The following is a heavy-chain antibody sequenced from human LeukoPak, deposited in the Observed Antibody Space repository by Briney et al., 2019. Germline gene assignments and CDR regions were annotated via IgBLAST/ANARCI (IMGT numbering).Heavy chain of an antibody. Sequence: SVKVSCKASGGTFSSYAISWVRQAPGQGLEWMGGIIPIFGTANYAQKFQGRVTITTDESTSTAYMELSSLRSEDTAVYYCARGGSSSSWDYYYYYMDVWGKGTTVTVSS. V-gene: IGHV1-69*05. CDR2: IIPIFGTA. J-gene: IGHJ6*03. D-gene: IGHD6-6*01. CDR1: GGTFSSYA. CDR3: ARGGSSSSWDYYYYYMDV.